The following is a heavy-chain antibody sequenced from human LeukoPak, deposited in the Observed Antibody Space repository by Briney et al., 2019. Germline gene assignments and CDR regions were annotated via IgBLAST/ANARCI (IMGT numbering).Heavy chain of an antibody. CDR2: IYYTGTS. J-gene: IGHJ3*02. CDR1: GGSISSPY. CDR3: ARQGIDAFDI. Sequence: SETLSLTCTVSGGSISSPYWSWIRQPPGKGLEWIAYIYYTGTSNYNPFLKSRVTISVDTSKNQISLRLSSVTTADTAVYYCARQGIDAFDIWGQGTLVTVSS. V-gene: IGHV4-59*08.